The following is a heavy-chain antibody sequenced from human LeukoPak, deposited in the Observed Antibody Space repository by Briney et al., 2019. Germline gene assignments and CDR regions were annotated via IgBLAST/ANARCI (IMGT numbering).Heavy chain of an antibody. D-gene: IGHD1-1*01. CDR1: GFSFSSYW. CDR3: ATHYDWTFDC. J-gene: IGHJ4*02. Sequence: RGSLRLSCAASGFSFSSYWMTWVRQAPGKGLEWVANIKPDGSEEYYVDSVKGRFSISRDNAKNSLYLQMNSLRGEDTAVYYCATHYDWTFDCWGQGTLVTVSS. V-gene: IGHV3-7*01. CDR2: IKPDGSEE.